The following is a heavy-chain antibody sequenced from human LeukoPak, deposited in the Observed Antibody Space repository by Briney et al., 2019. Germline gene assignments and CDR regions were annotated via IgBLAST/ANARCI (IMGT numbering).Heavy chain of an antibody. CDR2: IYYSGST. V-gene: IGHV4-59*01. D-gene: IGHD6-19*01. CDR1: GGSISIYY. J-gene: IGHJ6*02. Sequence: PSETLSLTRTVAGGSISIYYWSWIRHPPGRGRECSGYIYYSGSTNYNPSLKSRDTISIDTSKNQFSLKLRSVTAADTAVYYCVYSSGWTNFYYYGMDVWGQGNTVTVSS. CDR3: VYSSGWTNFYYYGMDV.